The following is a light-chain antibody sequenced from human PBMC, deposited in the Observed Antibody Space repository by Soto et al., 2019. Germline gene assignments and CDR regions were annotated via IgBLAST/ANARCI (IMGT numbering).Light chain of an antibody. CDR2: GAS. V-gene: IGKV3-20*01. J-gene: IGKJ4*01. Sequence: IVLTQSPGTLSLSPGERATLSCRASQSVSSSYLAWYQQKPGQAPRLLIYGASSRATGIPGRFSGSGSGTDFTLTISRLEREDFAVYYCQRDGSGPRVTGGGETKEGIE. CDR1: QSVSSSY. CDR3: QRDGSGPRVT.